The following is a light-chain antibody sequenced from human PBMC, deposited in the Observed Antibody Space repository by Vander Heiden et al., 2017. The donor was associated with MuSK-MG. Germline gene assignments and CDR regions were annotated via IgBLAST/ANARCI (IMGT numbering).Light chain of an antibody. Sequence: DIQQTQSPSTLSASVVERVTITCRASQSVSPWLAWYQQKPGKAPKLLIYRASSLKSGVPSRFRGSGSGTEFTLTISSLQPDDFATYYCQQYDILYTFGQGTKLEIK. J-gene: IGKJ2*01. V-gene: IGKV1-5*03. CDR3: QQYDILYT. CDR2: RAS. CDR1: QSVSPW.